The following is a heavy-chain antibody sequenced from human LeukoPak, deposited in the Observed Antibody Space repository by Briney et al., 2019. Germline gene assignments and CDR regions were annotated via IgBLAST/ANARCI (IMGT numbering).Heavy chain of an antibody. J-gene: IGHJ4*02. D-gene: IGHD1-26*01. CDR3: ARDRMLEELPIDY. Sequence: GGSLRLSCAASGFTFSSYSMNWVRQAPGKGLEWVSSISSSSSYIYYADSVKGRFTISRDNAKNSLYLQMNSLRAEDTAVYYCARDRMLEELPIDYWGQGTLVTVSS. CDR1: GFTFSSYS. V-gene: IGHV3-21*01. CDR2: ISSSSSYI.